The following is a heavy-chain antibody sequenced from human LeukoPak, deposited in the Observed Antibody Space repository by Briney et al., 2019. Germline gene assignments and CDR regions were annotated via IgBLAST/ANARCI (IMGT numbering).Heavy chain of an antibody. CDR2: IPYDGSNK. D-gene: IGHD4-23*01. J-gene: IGHJ4*02. CDR3: ASRLGGGNG. V-gene: IGHV3-30-3*01. Sequence: GGSLRLSCAASGFTFSSYAMHWVRQAPGKGLEWVAVIPYDGSNKYYADSVRGRFTISRDNSKNTLYLQMNSLRAEDTAVYYCASRLGGGNGGGQGTLVTVSS. CDR1: GFTFSSYA.